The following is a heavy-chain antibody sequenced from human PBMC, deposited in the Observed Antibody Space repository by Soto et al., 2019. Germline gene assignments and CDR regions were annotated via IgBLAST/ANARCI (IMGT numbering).Heavy chain of an antibody. J-gene: IGHJ4*02. CDR3: AIGDRSSWIGNH. V-gene: IGHV1-8*01. CDR2: MNPNSGNT. CDR1: GYTFTSYD. Sequence: GASVKVSCKASGYTFTSYDINWVRQATGQGLEWMGWMNPNSGNTGYAQKFQGRVTMTRNTSISTAYMELNNLRSDDTAIYFCAIGDRSSWIGNHWGPGTQVTVSS. D-gene: IGHD6-6*01.